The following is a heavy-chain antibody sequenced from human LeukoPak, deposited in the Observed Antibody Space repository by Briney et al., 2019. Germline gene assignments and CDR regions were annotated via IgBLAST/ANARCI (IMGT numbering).Heavy chain of an antibody. J-gene: IGHJ4*02. CDR1: GFIFSNYA. Sequence: PGGSLILSCAASGFIFSNYAMSWVRQVPGRGLEWVSTISSRGDSTYVADSVKGRFTISRDNSKNSLYLQMNTVRAEGTAVYYCVKGPRPDITVAHTVENWGQGTLVTVSS. CDR2: ISSRGDST. V-gene: IGHV3-23*01. D-gene: IGHD6-19*01. CDR3: VKGPRPDITVAHTVEN.